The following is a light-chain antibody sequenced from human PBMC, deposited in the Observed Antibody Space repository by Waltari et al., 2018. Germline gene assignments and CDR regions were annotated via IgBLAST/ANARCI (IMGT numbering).Light chain of an antibody. Sequence: QSVLTQPPSASGTPGPRVTISCSGSSSNIGSNTVNWYQQLPGTAPKLLIYRNTQRPSGVPDRFSGSKSGTSASLAISGLQSEDEADYYCAAWDDSLNGLVVFGGGTKLTVL. V-gene: IGLV1-44*01. CDR2: RNT. J-gene: IGLJ2*01. CDR1: SSNIGSNT. CDR3: AAWDDSLNGLVV.